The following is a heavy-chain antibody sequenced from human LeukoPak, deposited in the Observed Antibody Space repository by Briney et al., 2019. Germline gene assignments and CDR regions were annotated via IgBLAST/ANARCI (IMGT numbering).Heavy chain of an antibody. CDR1: GFTFSSYA. J-gene: IGHJ5*02. CDR2: ISYDGSNK. CDR3: ARDHGAA. V-gene: IGHV3-30-3*01. Sequence: PWGSLRLSCAASGFTFSSYAMHWVRQAPGKGLEWVAVISYDGSNKYYADSVKGRFTISRDNSKNTLYLQMNSLRAEDTAVYYCARDHGAAWGQGTLVTVSS. D-gene: IGHD1-26*01.